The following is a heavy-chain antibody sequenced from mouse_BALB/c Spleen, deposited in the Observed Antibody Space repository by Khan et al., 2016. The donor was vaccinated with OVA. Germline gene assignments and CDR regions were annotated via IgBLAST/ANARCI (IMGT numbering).Heavy chain of an antibody. CDR2: INYSGNT. J-gene: IGHJ3*01. CDR3: ARKDYYDYDPFPY. CDR1: GYSITSEYA. V-gene: IGHV3-2*02. D-gene: IGHD2-4*01. Sequence: EVELVESEPGLVKPSQSLSLTCTVTGYSITSEYAWNWIRHFPGNKLEWMGYINYSGNTRYNPSLKSRISITRDTSKNQFFLQLNSVTTEDTATYFCARKDYYDYDPFPYWGQGTLVTVSA.